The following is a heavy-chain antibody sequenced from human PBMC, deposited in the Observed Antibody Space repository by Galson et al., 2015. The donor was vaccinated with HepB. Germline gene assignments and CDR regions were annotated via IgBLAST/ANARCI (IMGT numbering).Heavy chain of an antibody. Sequence: SVKVSCKVSGYTLTELSMHWVRQAPGKGLEWMGGFDPEDGETIYAQKFQGRVTMTEDTSTDTAYMELSSLRSEDTAVYYCATAPLGDFLPGGFDYWGQGTLVTVSS. CDR1: GYTLTELS. V-gene: IGHV1-24*01. CDR3: ATAPLGDFLPGGFDY. D-gene: IGHD3-3*01. J-gene: IGHJ4*02. CDR2: FDPEDGET.